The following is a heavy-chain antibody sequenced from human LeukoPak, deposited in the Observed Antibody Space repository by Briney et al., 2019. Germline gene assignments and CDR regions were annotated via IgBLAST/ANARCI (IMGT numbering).Heavy chain of an antibody. V-gene: IGHV1-3*01. Sequence: GASVKVSCKASGYTFTSYAMHWVRQAPGQRLEWMGWINAGNGNTKYSQKFQGRVTITRDTSASTAYMELSSLRSEDTAVYYCARSPGTTVIFWYFDYWGQGTLVTVSS. CDR3: ARSPGTTVIFWYFDY. CDR1: GYTFTSYA. J-gene: IGHJ4*02. CDR2: INAGNGNT. D-gene: IGHD1-7*01.